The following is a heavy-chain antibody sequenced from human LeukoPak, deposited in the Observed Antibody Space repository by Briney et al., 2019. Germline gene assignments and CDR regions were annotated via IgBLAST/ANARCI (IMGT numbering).Heavy chain of an antibody. J-gene: IGHJ4*02. V-gene: IGHV1-18*01. CDR3: ASSFGSSSWYYFDY. CDR2: LSPYSGYT. D-gene: IGHD6-13*01. Sequence: ASVTVSCKASGYTFSSSGVTWLRQAPGQGLEWMGWLSPYSGYTNYAQKFQGRVTMTTDTSTSTAYMDLRSLRSDDTAVYYCASSFGSSSWYYFDYWGQGTLVTVSS. CDR1: GYTFSSSG.